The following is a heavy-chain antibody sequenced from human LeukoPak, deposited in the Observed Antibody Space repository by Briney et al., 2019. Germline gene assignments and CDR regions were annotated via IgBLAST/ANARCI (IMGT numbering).Heavy chain of an antibody. CDR2: ISASGGST. J-gene: IGHJ4*02. Sequence: GGSLRLSCAACGFTLSSYAMSWVRQAPGKGLEGVSSISASGGSTNYADSVKGRFTISRDNSKNTVYLQMNSLRAEDTAVYYCAKDINYDSSGYFIDYWGQGTLVTVSS. D-gene: IGHD3-22*01. CDR3: AKDINYDSSGYFIDY. CDR1: GFTLSSYA. V-gene: IGHV3-23*01.